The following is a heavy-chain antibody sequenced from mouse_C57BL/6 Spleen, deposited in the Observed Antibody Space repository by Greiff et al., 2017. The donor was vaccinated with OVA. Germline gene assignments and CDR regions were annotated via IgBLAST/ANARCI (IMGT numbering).Heavy chain of an antibody. Sequence: EVQLQQSGPELVKPGASVKIPCKASGYTFTDYNMDWVKQSHGKSLEWIGDINPNNGGTIYNQKFKGKATLTVDKSSSTAYMELRSLTSEDTAVYYCAREGIWLLSIWYFDVWGTGTTVTVSS. J-gene: IGHJ1*03. CDR3: AREGIWLLSIWYFDV. CDR1: GYTFTDYN. CDR2: INPNNGGT. D-gene: IGHD1-2*01. V-gene: IGHV1-18*01.